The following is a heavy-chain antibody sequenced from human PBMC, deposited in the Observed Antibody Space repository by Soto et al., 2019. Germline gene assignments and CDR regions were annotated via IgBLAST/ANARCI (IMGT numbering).Heavy chain of an antibody. Sequence: QVQLVESGGGVVQPGRSLRLSCAASGFTFSSYGMHWVRQAPGKGLEWVAVISYDGSNKYYADSVKGRFTISRDNSKNTLYLQMNSRRAEDTAVYYCAKDHNYGVDYWGQGTLVTVSS. D-gene: IGHD4-17*01. CDR1: GFTFSSYG. CDR3: AKDHNYGVDY. CDR2: ISYDGSNK. J-gene: IGHJ4*02. V-gene: IGHV3-30*18.